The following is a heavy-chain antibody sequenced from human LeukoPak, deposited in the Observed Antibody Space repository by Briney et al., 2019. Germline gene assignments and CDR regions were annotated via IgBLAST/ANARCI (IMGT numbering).Heavy chain of an antibody. CDR3: ARERAYTKYMTTVPRLFDC. V-gene: IGHV4-61*02. D-gene: IGHD4-11*01. CDR1: GGSISSGSYY. CDR2: IYTSGST. Sequence: PSETLSLTCTVSGGSISSGSYYWSWIRQPAGKGLEWIGRIYTSGSTNYNPSLKSRVTISVDTSKNQFSLKLSSVTAADTAVYYCARERAYTKYMTTVPRLFDCWGQGTLVTVSS. J-gene: IGHJ4*02.